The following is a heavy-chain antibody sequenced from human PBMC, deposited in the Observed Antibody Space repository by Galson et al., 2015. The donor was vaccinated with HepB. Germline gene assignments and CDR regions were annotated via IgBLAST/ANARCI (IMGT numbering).Heavy chain of an antibody. Sequence: SLRLSCAASGFTFSDYWMSWVRQAPGKGLEWVADINEDSRKTYYVESVKGRFSIFRGNAKTSLYLDMNNVRAEDTAVYYCARDDYCSGGRCDSSYFDNWGPGTLVTVSS. CDR1: GFTFSDYW. D-gene: IGHD2-15*01. V-gene: IGHV3-7*01. CDR3: ARDDYCSGGRCDSSYFDN. J-gene: IGHJ4*02. CDR2: INEDSRKT.